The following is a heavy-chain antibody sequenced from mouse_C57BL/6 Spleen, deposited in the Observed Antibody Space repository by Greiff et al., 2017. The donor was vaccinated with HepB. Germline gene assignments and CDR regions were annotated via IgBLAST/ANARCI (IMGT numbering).Heavy chain of an antibody. CDR3: AREGALLRSTLYYFDY. CDR1: GFTFSSYG. Sequence: EVQGVESGGDLVKPGGSLKLSCAASGFTFSSYGMSWVRQTPDKRLEWVATISSGGSYTYYPDSVKGRFTISRDNAKNTLYLQMSSLKSEDTAMYYCAREGALLRSTLYYFDYWGQGTTLTVSS. D-gene: IGHD1-1*01. CDR2: ISSGGSYT. V-gene: IGHV5-6*01. J-gene: IGHJ2*01.